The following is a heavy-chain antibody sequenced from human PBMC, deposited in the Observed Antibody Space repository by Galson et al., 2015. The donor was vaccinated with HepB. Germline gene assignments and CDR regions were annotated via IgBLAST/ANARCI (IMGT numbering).Heavy chain of an antibody. CDR3: ASSWSYSNYGGAFDI. Sequence: QSGAEVKKPGESLKISCKGSGYSFTSYWIGWVRQMPGKGLEWMGIIYPGDSDTRYSPSFQGQVTISADKSISTAYLQWSSLKASDTAMYYCASSWSYSNYGGAFDIWGQGTMVTVSS. V-gene: IGHV5-51*03. J-gene: IGHJ3*02. D-gene: IGHD4-11*01. CDR2: IYPGDSDT. CDR1: GYSFTSYW.